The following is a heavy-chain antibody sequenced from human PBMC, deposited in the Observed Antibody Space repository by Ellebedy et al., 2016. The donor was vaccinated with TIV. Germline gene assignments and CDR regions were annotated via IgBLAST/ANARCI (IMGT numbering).Heavy chain of an antibody. CDR3: ARTTPAFDI. CDR2: ISSSSSTI. V-gene: IGHV3-48*02. D-gene: IGHD4-11*01. CDR1: GFSVSSNY. J-gene: IGHJ3*02. Sequence: GESLKISCAVSGFSVSSNYMTWLRQAPGQGLEWVSYISSSSSTIYYADSLKGRFTISRDNAKNSLYLQMNSLRDEDTAVYYCARTTPAFDIWGQGTMVTVSS.